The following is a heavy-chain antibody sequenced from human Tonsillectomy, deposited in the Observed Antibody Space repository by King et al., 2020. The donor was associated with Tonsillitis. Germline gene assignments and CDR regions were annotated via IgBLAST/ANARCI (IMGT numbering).Heavy chain of an antibody. CDR2: IYTSGNT. D-gene: IGHD6-19*01. CDR1: DASISGGSYY. Sequence: VQLQESGPGLVKPSQTLSLTCTVSDASISGGSYYWSWIRQPAGKGLEWIGRIYTSGNTNYNPSFKSRVTISIDTSKTQFSLMLCSVTVADTAVYYCARSGYSSGYQDFWGQGTLVTVSS. CDR3: ARSGYSSGYQDF. J-gene: IGHJ4*02. V-gene: IGHV4-61*02.